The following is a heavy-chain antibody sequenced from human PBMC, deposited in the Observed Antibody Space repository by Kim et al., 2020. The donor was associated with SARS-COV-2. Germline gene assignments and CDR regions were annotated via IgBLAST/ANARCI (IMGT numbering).Heavy chain of an antibody. Sequence: PPRKTRVTISVDTSKNQFSLKLGSVTAADTAVYYWARMKTTVTGGGAFDIWGQGTMVTVSS. J-gene: IGHJ3*02. D-gene: IGHD4-17*01. CDR3: ARMKTTVTGGGAFDI. V-gene: IGHV4-59*01.